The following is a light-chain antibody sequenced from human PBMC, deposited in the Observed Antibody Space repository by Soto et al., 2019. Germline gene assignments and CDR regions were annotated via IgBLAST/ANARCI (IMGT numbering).Light chain of an antibody. V-gene: IGLV1-40*01. CDR3: QSYDRSLSGV. CDR1: SSNIGAGYD. Sequence: QSVLTQPPSVSGAPGQRVTISCTGSSSNIGAGYDVHWYQQLPGTAPKLLIYGNSNRPSGVPDRFSGSKSGTSASLAITGLQAEDEADEYCQSYDRSLSGVFGTGTKLTV. J-gene: IGLJ1*01. CDR2: GNS.